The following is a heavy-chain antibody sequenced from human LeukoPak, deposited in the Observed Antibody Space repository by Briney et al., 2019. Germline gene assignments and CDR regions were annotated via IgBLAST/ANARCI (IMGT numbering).Heavy chain of an antibody. J-gene: IGHJ4*02. CDR1: GASINSHH. V-gene: IGHV4-59*11. Sequence: SETLSLTCAVSGASINSHHWSWIRQSPGKPLEWIGYSSYTGSPKYTPSLKSRVIMSKDTSNNQIFLKLTSVTAADTAVYYCVRGDGYSPGFDYWGQGTLVIVSS. D-gene: IGHD5-24*01. CDR2: SSYTGSP. CDR3: VRGDGYSPGFDY.